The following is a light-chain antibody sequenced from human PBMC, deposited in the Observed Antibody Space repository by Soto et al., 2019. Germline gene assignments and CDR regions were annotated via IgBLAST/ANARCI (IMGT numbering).Light chain of an antibody. Sequence: DIQMTQSPSTLSASVGDRVTITCRASQSISSWLAWYQQKPGKAPKLLIYKASSLESGVQSRCSGSGSGTEFALTISSLQTDDFATYYCQQYNRYTWTFGQGTKVEIK. CDR3: QQYNRYTWT. J-gene: IGKJ1*01. V-gene: IGKV1-5*03. CDR2: KAS. CDR1: QSISSW.